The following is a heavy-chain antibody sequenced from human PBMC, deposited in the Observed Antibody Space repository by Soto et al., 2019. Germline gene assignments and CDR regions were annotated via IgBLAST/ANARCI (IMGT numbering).Heavy chain of an antibody. D-gene: IGHD5-18*01. CDR1: GFTFSSYA. Sequence: EVQLLESGGGLVQPGGSLRLSCAASGFTFSSYAMSWVRQAPGKGLEWVSGISGSGGSTNYADSVKGRFTISRDNSKNTLYLQMNSLSAVDTAVYYCAKSGGYIDGYQDTDYWGQGTLVTVSS. J-gene: IGHJ4*02. CDR3: AKSGGYIDGYQDTDY. CDR2: ISGSGGST. V-gene: IGHV3-23*01.